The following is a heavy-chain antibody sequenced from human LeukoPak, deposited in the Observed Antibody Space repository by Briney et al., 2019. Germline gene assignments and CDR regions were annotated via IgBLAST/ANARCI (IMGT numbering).Heavy chain of an antibody. CDR2: IGTAGDT. D-gene: IGHD1-1*01. J-gene: IGHJ4*02. CDR3: ARVAKERVGGVYYFDY. V-gene: IGHV3-13*01. CDR1: GFTFSDYD. Sequence: GGSLSLSCAASGFTFSDYDMHWVRQATGKGLEWVSAIGTAGDTYYTGSVKGRFTISRENAKNSLYLQINSLRAGDTAVYYCARVAKERVGGVYYFDYWGQGTLVTVSS.